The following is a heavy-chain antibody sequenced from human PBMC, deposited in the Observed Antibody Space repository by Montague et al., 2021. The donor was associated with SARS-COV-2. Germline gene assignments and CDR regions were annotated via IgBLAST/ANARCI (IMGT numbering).Heavy chain of an antibody. D-gene: IGHD3-9*01. CDR3: ARAAGNYDILTGYYDY. Sequence: SLRLSCAASGFTFSSYAMHWVRQAPGKGLEWVAVISYDGSNKYYADSVKGRFTISRDNSKNTLYLQMNSLRAEDMAVYYCARAAGNYDILTGYYDYWGQGTPVTVSS. J-gene: IGHJ4*02. CDR1: GFTFSSYA. V-gene: IGHV3-30*04. CDR2: ISYDGSNK.